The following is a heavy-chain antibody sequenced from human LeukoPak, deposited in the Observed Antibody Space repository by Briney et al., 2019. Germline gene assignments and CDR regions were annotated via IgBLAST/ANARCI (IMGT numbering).Heavy chain of an antibody. CDR3: ARDKVVGPSNFDY. CDR1: GFTFSSYW. D-gene: IGHD1-26*01. V-gene: IGHV3-7*01. J-gene: IGHJ4*02. Sequence: GGSLRLSCAASGFTFSSYWMSWVRQAPGKGLEWVANIKQDGSEKYYVDSVKGRFTISRDNAKNSLYLQMNSLRAEDTAVYYCARDKVVGPSNFDYWGQGTLVTVSS. CDR2: IKQDGSEK.